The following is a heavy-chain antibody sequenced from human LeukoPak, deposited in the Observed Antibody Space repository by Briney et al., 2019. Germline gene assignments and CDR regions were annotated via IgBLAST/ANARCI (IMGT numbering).Heavy chain of an antibody. CDR3: AKDQSYYNWFDP. Sequence: PGGSLTLSCAASGFTFSSYAMTRVRQAPGKGLEWVSSIDANGAGTFYADSVKGRFSISRDNAKNTLGLQMHSLTAEDTAVYYCAKDQSYYNWFDPWGQGTLVTVSS. CDR2: IDANGAGT. V-gene: IGHV3-23*01. CDR1: GFTFSSYA. D-gene: IGHD3-10*01. J-gene: IGHJ5*02.